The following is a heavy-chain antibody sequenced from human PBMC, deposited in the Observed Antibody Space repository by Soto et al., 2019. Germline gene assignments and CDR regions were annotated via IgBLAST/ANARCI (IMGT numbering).Heavy chain of an antibody. CDR2: TYYRSNRYN. CDR1: GASVSSNSAA. J-gene: IGHJ4*02. Sequence: SQTLSLTCAISGASVSSNSAAWNWIRHSPSRGLEWLGRTYYRSNRYNGYALSVKSRITIKPDTSKNQVSMQMNSVTPEYTPVYYCAGESVGGSMDYGGQGTEVTVSS. V-gene: IGHV6-1*01. CDR3: AGESVGGSMDY. D-gene: IGHD2-21*01.